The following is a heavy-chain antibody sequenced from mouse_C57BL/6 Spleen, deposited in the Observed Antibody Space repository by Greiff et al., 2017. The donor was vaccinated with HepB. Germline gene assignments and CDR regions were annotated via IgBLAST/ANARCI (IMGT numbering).Heavy chain of an antibody. Sequence: QVQLQQPGAELVKPGASVKLSCKASGYTFTSYWMHWVKQRPGQGLEWIGMIHPNSGSTNYNEKFKSKATLTVDKSSSTAYMQLSSLTSEDSAVYYCARRTYDSNNRYFDVWGTGTTVTVSS. D-gene: IGHD2-5*01. J-gene: IGHJ1*03. V-gene: IGHV1-64*01. CDR2: IHPNSGST. CDR1: GYTFTSYW. CDR3: ARRTYDSNNRYFDV.